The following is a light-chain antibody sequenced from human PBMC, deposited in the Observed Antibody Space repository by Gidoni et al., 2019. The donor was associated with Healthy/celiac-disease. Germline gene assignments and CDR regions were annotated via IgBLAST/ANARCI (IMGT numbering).Light chain of an antibody. CDR2: EVI. CDR1: SSDVGGYNY. V-gene: IGLV2-8*01. CDR3: SSYAGSNNLV. Sequence: QSALTQPPSASGSPGQPVAISCTGTSSDVGGYNYVSWYQQHPGKAPKLMIYEVIKRPSGVPDRFSGSKSGNTASLTVSGLQAEDEAVYYCSSYAGSNNLVFGGGTKLTVL. J-gene: IGLJ3*02.